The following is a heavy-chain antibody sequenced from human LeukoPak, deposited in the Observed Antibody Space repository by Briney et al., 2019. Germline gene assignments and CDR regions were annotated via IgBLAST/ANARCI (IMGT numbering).Heavy chain of an antibody. CDR1: GYTFTSYD. CDR3: ARVKYSSSWFEYDWFDP. CDR2: MNPNSGNT. D-gene: IGHD6-13*01. J-gene: IGHJ5*02. V-gene: IGHV1-8*01. Sequence: PTASVKVSCKASGYTFTSYDINWVRQATGQGLEWIGWMNPNSGNTGYAQKFQGRVTMTRNTSISTAYMELSSLRSEDTAVYYCARVKYSSSWFEYDWFDPWGQGTLVTVSS.